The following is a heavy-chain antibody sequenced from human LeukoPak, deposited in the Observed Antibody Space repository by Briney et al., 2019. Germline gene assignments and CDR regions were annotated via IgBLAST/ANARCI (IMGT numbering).Heavy chain of an antibody. CDR3: ARDTSSSWSDAFDI. Sequence: SETLSLTCAVYGGSLSGYYWSWIRQPPGKGLEWIGEINHSGSTNYNPSLKSRVTISVDTSKNQFSLKLSSVTAADTAVYYCARDTSSSWSDAFDIWGQGTMVTVSS. CDR1: GGSLSGYY. D-gene: IGHD6-13*01. J-gene: IGHJ3*02. V-gene: IGHV4-34*01. CDR2: INHSGST.